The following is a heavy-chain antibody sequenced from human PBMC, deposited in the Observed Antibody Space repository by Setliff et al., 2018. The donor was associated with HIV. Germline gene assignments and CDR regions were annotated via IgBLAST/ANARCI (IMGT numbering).Heavy chain of an antibody. J-gene: IGHJ3*02. Sequence: SETLSLTCTVSGGFITNDGYYWTWIRHRPGKGLEWIGYIYFNGNTHYNPSLEGRVTMSVDTSKKQFSLMLTSVTAADTAVYFCARDLHANYHVVDIWGPGTMVTVSS. CDR3: ARDLHANYHVVDI. D-gene: IGHD2-2*01. CDR1: GGFITNDGYY. CDR2: IYFNGNT. V-gene: IGHV4-31*03.